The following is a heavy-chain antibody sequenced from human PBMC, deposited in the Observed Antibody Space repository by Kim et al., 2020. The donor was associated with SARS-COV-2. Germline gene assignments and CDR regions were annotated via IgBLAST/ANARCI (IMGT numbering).Heavy chain of an antibody. CDR2: IKQDGKKN. Sequence: GGSLRLSCAVSGCTFSSYWLTWVRQAPGKGLEWIANIKQDGKKNYNVEYVRGSIIIARAHATNSLHLQLIRMIAENTVVYYWAIGGYLVCRAMEAIDIWG. D-gene: IGHD2-8*01. CDR1: GCTFSSYW. J-gene: IGHJ3*02. CDR3: AIGGYLVCRAMEAIDI. V-gene: IGHV3-7*01.